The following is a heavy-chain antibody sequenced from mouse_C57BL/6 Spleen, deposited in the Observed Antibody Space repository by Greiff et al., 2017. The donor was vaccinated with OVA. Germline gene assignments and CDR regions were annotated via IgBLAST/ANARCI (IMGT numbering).Heavy chain of an antibody. V-gene: IGHV1-69*01. CDR1: GYTFTSYW. CDR2: IDPSDSYT. CDR3: ARRDDGSLVYYFDY. D-gene: IGHD1-1*01. J-gene: IGHJ2*01. Sequence: QVQLQQPGAELVMPGASVKLSCKASGYTFTSYWMHWVKQRPGQGLEWIGEIDPSDSYTNYNQKFKGKSTLTVDKSSSTAYMQLSSLTSEDSAVYYCARRDDGSLVYYFDYWGQGTTLTVSS.